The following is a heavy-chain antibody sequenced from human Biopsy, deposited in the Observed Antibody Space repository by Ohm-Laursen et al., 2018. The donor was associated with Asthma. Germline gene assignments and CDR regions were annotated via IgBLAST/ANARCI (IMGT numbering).Heavy chain of an antibody. V-gene: IGHV3-30*03. J-gene: IGHJ4*02. Sequence: LSLTCAASGFTFSSFGTHWVRQAPGKGLEWVACISYDGSNKYYADSVKGRSTISRDNSKNTLYLQMNSLRAEDTAVYYCSREEPTSGWYQGSILRWGQGTLVTVSS. D-gene: IGHD6-19*01. CDR1: GFTFSSFG. CDR3: SREEPTSGWYQGSILR. CDR2: ISYDGSNK.